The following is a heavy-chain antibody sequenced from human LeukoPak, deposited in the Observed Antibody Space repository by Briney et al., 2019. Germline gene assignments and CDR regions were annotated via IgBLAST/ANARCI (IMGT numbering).Heavy chain of an antibody. D-gene: IGHD4-23*01. Sequence: PGWSLRLSCTASTLILSDHIGDWLRQAPGKGLEGVGRSRTKRQSYTTEFAASVQGRFTLSRDYSKNSLHLQMNSLKTEETAVYFCTKDGAKDGNPAFDIWGEGTMVTVCS. V-gene: IGHV3-72*01. J-gene: IGHJ3*02. CDR2: SRTKRQSYTT. CDR1: TLILSDHI. CDR3: TKDGAKDGNPAFDI.